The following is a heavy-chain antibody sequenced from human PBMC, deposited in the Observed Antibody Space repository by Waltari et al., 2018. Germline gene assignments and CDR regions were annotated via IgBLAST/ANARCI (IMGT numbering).Heavy chain of an antibody. Sequence: QLQLQESGPGLVKPSETLSLTCTVSGGSISSSSYSWGWIRQPPGKGLEWIGSIYYSGSTYYNPSLKSRVTISVDTSKNQFSLKLSSVTAADTAVYYCATHYYDSRDDAFDIWGQGTMVTVSS. J-gene: IGHJ3*02. CDR1: GGSISSSSYS. V-gene: IGHV4-39*01. CDR2: IYYSGST. CDR3: ATHYYDSRDDAFDI. D-gene: IGHD3-22*01.